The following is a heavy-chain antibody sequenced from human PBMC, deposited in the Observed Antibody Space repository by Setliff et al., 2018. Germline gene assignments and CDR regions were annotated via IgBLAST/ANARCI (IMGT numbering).Heavy chain of an antibody. CDR2: ISYSGGV. V-gene: IGHV4-39*07. D-gene: IGHD3-10*01. CDR1: GVTIGGNNYYY. CDR3: ARDPGFRSGTWSLDL. Sequence: SETLSLTCSLSGVTIGGNNYYYWAWIRQPPGKGLEWIGTISYSGGVFYNPSLKSRVAISADTSRIRFSLKLRSVTAADTAVYYRARDPGFRSGTWSLDLWGQGTLVTVSS. J-gene: IGHJ5*02.